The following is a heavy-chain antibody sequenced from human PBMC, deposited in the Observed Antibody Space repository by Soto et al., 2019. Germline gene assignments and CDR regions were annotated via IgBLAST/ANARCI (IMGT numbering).Heavy chain of an antibody. CDR2: IWYDGSNK. D-gene: IGHD3-16*01. J-gene: IGHJ4*02. CDR1: GFTFSSYG. CDR3: VRDQDTYGQAVFNF. V-gene: IGHV3-33*01. Sequence: PGGSLRLSCAASGFTFSSYGMHWVRQAPGKGLEWVAVIWYDGSNKYYADSVKGRFSISRDNSKNMLYLQMNNLRVEDTAVYYCVRDQDTYGQAVFNFWGQGTVVTVSS.